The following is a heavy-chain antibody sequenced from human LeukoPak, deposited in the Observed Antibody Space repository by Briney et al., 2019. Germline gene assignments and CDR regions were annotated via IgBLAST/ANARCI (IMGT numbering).Heavy chain of an antibody. CDR2: INPNSGGT. CDR1: GYTFTGYY. J-gene: IGHJ5*02. D-gene: IGHD6-19*01. V-gene: IGHV1-2*02. CDR3: ARVPIAVGWFDP. Sequence: ASVKVSCKASGYTFTGYYMHWVRQAPGQGLEWMGWINPNSGGTNYAQKFQGRVTMTRDTSISTAYMELSRLRSDDTAVYYCARVPIAVGWFDPWGQGTLVTVSS.